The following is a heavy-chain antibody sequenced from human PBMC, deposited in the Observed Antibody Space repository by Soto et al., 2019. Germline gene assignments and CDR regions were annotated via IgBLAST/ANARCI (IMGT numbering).Heavy chain of an antibody. CDR2: ISGSGGST. V-gene: IGHV3-23*01. J-gene: IGHJ4*02. D-gene: IGHD6-13*01. CDR1: GFTFSSYA. CDR3: AKSAVYSSSWNYFDY. Sequence: GGSLRLSCAASGFTFSSYAMSWVRQAPGKELEWVSAISGSGGSTYYADSVKGRFTISRDNSKNTLYLQMNSLRAEDTAVYYCAKSAVYSSSWNYFDYWGQGTLVTVSS.